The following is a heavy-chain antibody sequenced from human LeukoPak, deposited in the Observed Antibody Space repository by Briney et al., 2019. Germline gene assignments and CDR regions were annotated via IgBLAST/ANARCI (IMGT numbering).Heavy chain of an antibody. CDR3: ARSDGYGLVGI. CDR1: GGSISSYY. J-gene: IGHJ3*02. CDR2: IYYRGST. D-gene: IGHD3-10*01. V-gene: IGHV4-59*12. Sequence: SETLSLTCTVSGGSISSYYWSWIRQPPGKGLEWIGYIYYRGSTNYNPSLKSRVTISVDTSKNQFSLTLSSVTAADTAVYYCARSDGYGLVGIWGQGTMVTVSS.